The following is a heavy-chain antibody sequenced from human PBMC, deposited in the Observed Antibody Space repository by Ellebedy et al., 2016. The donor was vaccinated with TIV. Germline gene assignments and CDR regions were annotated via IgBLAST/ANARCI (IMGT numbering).Heavy chain of an antibody. CDR1: GYTFTSYD. D-gene: IGHD1-14*01. CDR3: ARDRGSEAFDI. CDR2: MNPNSGNT. Sequence: ASVKVSCXASGYTFTSYDINWVRQATGQGLEWMGWMNPNSGNTGYAQKFQGRVTMTRDTSISTAYMELSRLRSDDTAVYYCARDRGSEAFDIWGQGTMVTVSS. V-gene: IGHV1-8*01. J-gene: IGHJ3*02.